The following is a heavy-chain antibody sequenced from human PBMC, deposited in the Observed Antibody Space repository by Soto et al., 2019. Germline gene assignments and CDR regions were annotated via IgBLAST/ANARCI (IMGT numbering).Heavy chain of an antibody. CDR3: ARGGSCSGGTYYSGRHYYYAIDV. D-gene: IGHD2-15*01. Sequence: EVQLVESWGGLVQTGGCLRLWCVASGFPFNSYWMGWVRQAPWKALEFVANIEQKGDEHHYVDSVKGRFTIYRDSANHSLSLQMIRLRVEDTAIYFCARGGSCSGGTYYSGRHYYYAIDVCGPGTNVTVAS. CDR2: IEQKGDEH. CDR1: GFPFNSYW. V-gene: IGHV3-7*01. J-gene: IGHJ6*02.